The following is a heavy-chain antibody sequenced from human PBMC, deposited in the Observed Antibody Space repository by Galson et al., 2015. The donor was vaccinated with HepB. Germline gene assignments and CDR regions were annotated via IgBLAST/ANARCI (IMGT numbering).Heavy chain of an antibody. CDR3: AGGTFSEWIGDKGFDA. CDR2: VIPIFGTV. CDR1: GDTTTKYA. J-gene: IGHJ3*01. Sequence: SVKVSCKASGDTTTKYAISWVRQTPGEGLEWIGGVIPIFGTVNDAQKFRGRVTITADGSTNTAYMEMSSLRSEDTAIYYCAGGTFSEWIGDKGFDAWGQGTKVTVSS. V-gene: IGHV1-69*13. D-gene: IGHD3-10*01.